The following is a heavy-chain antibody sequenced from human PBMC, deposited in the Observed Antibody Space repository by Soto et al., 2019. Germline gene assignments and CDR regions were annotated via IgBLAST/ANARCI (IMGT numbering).Heavy chain of an antibody. J-gene: IGHJ4*02. CDR1: GDTFTSYD. CDR2: MNPNSGNT. V-gene: IGHV1-8*01. D-gene: IGHD6-25*01. CDR3: MRGGGYGRQANYYFDY. Sequence: QVQLVQSGAEVKKPGASVKVSCEASGDTFTSYDINWVRQATGQGLEWMGWMNPNSGNTGYAQKFQGRVTMTRNTSTSTAYMELSSLRSEDTAVYYCMRGGGYGRQANYYFDYWGQGTLVTVSS.